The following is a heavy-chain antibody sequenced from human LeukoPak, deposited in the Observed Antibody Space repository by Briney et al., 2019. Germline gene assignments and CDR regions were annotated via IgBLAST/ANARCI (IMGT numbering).Heavy chain of an antibody. CDR3: AKRGAVMTAPPFFDY. J-gene: IGHJ4*02. CDR1: GFTFSSYA. V-gene: IGHV3-23*01. Sequence: GGSLRLSCAASGFTFSSYAMSWVRLTPGKGLEWVSSISYDAANTYYTGSVKGRFTISRDNSKNTVFLQMNSLRAEDTAVYYCAKRGAVMTAPPFFDYWGQGTLVTVSS. D-gene: IGHD6-6*01. CDR2: ISYDAANT.